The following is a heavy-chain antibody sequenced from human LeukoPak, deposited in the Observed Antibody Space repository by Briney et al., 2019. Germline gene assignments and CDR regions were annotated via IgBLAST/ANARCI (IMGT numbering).Heavy chain of an antibody. J-gene: IGHJ4*02. D-gene: IGHD5-12*01. CDR1: GGSIRSSTYY. CDR2: LYYSGST. CDR3: ARQAISGYDPPPFDS. Sequence: PSETLSLTCTVSGGSIRSSTYYWGWIRQPPGKGLEWIGNLYYSGSTYYNPSLKSRVTISVDTSKNHFSLKLSSVTAADTAFYYCARQAISGYDPPPFDSWGQGTLVTVS. V-gene: IGHV4-39*01.